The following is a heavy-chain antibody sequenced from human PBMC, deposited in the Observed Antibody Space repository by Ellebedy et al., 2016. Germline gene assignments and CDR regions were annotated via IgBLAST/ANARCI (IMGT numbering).Heavy chain of an antibody. J-gene: IGHJ4*02. V-gene: IGHV4-59*08. CDR3: ARHVGGSSRFDY. D-gene: IGHD6-19*01. CDR2: IHYSGGT. Sequence: GSLRLXXTVSSGSVSGYYWNWIRQPPGKGLEWIGYIHYSGGTNYNSSLKSRVTMLVDTSKNQVSLDLSSLTAADTAMYYCARHVGGSSRFDYWGQGTLVTVSS. CDR1: SGSVSGYY.